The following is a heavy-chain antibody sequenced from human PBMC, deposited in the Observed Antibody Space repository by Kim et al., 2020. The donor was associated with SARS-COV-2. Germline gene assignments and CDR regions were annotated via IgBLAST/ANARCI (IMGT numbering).Heavy chain of an antibody. CDR1: GFTFSSYE. CDR2: ISSSGSTI. J-gene: IGHJ6*02. CDR3: ARDRRPNDYGDYGGYYYGMDV. V-gene: IGHV3-48*03. Sequence: GGSLRLSCAASGFTFSSYEMNWVRQAPGKGLEWVSYISSSGSTIYYADSVKGRFTISRDNAKNSLYLQMNSLRAEDTAVYYCARDRRPNDYGDYGGYYYGMDVWGQGTTVTVSS. D-gene: IGHD4-17*01.